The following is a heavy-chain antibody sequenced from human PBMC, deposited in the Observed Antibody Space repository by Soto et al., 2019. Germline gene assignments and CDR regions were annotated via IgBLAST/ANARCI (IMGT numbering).Heavy chain of an antibody. CDR1: GGYIRSSNW. CDR3: ARESKAAAGGYNWFDP. Sequence: PSETQSLTSTVSGGYIRSSNWWSWVRQPPGKGLEWIGEIYHSGSTNYNPSLKSRVTISVDKSKNQFSLKLSSVTAADTAVYYCARESKAAAGGYNWFDPWGQGTLVTVSS. CDR2: IYHSGST. J-gene: IGHJ5*02. D-gene: IGHD6-13*01. V-gene: IGHV4-4*02.